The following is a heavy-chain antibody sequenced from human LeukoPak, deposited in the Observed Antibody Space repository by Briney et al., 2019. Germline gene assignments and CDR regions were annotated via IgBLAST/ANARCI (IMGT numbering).Heavy chain of an antibody. V-gene: IGHV4-38-2*02. CDR3: ARGLNYNWNYYWRDLPGSAVNFDY. Sequence: SETLSLTCTVSGYSLSSGYYWGWIRQPPGKGLEWIGSIYHSGSSYYNPSLKSRVTISVDTSKNQFSLKLSSVTAADTAVYYCARGLNYNWNYYWRDLPGSAVNFDYWGQGTLVTVSS. D-gene: IGHD1-7*01. J-gene: IGHJ4*02. CDR1: GYSLSSGYY. CDR2: IYHSGSS.